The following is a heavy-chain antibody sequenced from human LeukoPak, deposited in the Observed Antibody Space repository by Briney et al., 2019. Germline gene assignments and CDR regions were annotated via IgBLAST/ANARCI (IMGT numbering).Heavy chain of an antibody. CDR2: ISWNSGSI. Sequence: HPGGSLRLSCAASGFTFDDYAMHWVRQAPGKGLEWVSGISWNSGSIGYADSVKGRFTISRDNAKNSLYLQMNSLRAEDTALCYCAKPLNDFLRLDAFDIWGQGTMVTVSS. D-gene: IGHD3-3*01. J-gene: IGHJ3*02. CDR1: GFTFDDYA. V-gene: IGHV3-9*01. CDR3: AKPLNDFLRLDAFDI.